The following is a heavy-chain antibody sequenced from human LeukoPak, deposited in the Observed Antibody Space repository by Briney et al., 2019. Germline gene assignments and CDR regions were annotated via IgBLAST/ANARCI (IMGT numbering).Heavy chain of an antibody. CDR3: ARVPRGSTVGTLPYFYYYMDV. Sequence: PSETLSLTCTASGDSVSSGSNYWSWIRQPAGKGLEWIGRIYNSWTTNYNPSLKSRVTISVDTSKNQFSLKLSSVTAADTAVYYCARVPRGSTVGTLPYFYYYMDVWGKGTTVIVSS. D-gene: IGHD1-26*01. CDR1: GDSVSSGSNY. J-gene: IGHJ6*03. V-gene: IGHV4-61*02. CDR2: IYNSWTT.